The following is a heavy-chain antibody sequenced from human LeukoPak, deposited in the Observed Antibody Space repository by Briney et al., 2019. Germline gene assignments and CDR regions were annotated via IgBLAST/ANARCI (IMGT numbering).Heavy chain of an antibody. CDR3: ARDSIYCSSTSCYRYFQH. V-gene: IGHV3-64*01. Sequence: PGGSLRLSCAASGFTFSSYAMHSVRQAPGKGLEYVSAISSNGGSTYYANSVKGRFTISRDNSKNTLDLQMGSLRAEDMAVYYCARDSIYCSSTSCYRYFQHWGQGTLVTVSS. D-gene: IGHD2-2*01. J-gene: IGHJ1*01. CDR2: ISSNGGST. CDR1: GFTFSSYA.